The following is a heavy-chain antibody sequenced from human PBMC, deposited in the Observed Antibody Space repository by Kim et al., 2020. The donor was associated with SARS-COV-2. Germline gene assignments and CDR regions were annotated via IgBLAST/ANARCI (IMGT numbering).Heavy chain of an antibody. CDR2: ISGDCYNT. Sequence: GGSLRLSCVASGFIFSSYAMTWVRQAPGKGLEWVSAISGDCYNTYYADSVKGRFIISRDNSKNTLYLQMNTLRAEDTAIYYCARVASGTVTTWRYFLDY. CDR1: GFIFSSYA. CDR3: ARVASGTVTTWRYFLDY. D-gene: IGHD4-17*01. J-gene: IGHJ4*01. V-gene: IGHV3-23*01.